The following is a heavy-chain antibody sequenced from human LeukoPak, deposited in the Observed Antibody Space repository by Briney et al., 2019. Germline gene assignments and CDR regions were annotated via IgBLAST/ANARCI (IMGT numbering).Heavy chain of an antibody. CDR2: IYTSGST. J-gene: IGHJ4*02. Sequence: SETLSLTCTVSGGSISSGSYYWSWIRQPAGKGLKWIGRIYTSGSTNYNPSLKSRVTISVDTSKNQFSLKLSSVTAADTAVYYCARDPSLWEQWPYFDYWGQGTLVTVSP. D-gene: IGHD6-19*01. CDR1: GGSISSGSYY. V-gene: IGHV4-61*02. CDR3: ARDPSLWEQWPYFDY.